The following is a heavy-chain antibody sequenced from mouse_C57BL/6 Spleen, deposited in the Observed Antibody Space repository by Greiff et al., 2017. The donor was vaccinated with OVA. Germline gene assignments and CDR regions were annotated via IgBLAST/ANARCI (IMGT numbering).Heavy chain of an antibody. V-gene: IGHV5-16*01. D-gene: IGHD2-2*01. Sequence: EVQLVESEGGLVQPGSSMKLSCTASGFTFSDYYMAWVRQVPEKGLEWVANINYDGSSTYYLDSLKGRFIISRDNAKNMLYLQMSSLKSEDTATYYCASGAYYGYENAMDYWGQGASVTVSS. CDR2: INYDGSST. CDR3: ASGAYYGYENAMDY. J-gene: IGHJ4*01. CDR1: GFTFSDYY.